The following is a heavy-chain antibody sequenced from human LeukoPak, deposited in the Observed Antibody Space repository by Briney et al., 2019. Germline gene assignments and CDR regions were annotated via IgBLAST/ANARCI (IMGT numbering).Heavy chain of an antibody. CDR3: AITIVVVTASRESYFDY. CDR1: GGSISSSSYY. CDR2: IYYSGST. J-gene: IGHJ4*02. D-gene: IGHD2-21*02. Sequence: SETLSLTCTVSGGSISSSSYYWGWIRQPPGKGLEWSGSIYYSGSTYYNPSLKRRVTISVDTSKTQFSLKLSSVTAADTAVYYCAITIVVVTASRESYFDYWGQGTLVTVSS. V-gene: IGHV4-39*01.